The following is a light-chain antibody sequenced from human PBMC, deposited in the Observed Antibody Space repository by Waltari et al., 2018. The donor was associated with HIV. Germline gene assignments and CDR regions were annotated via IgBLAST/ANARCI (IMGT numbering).Light chain of an antibody. V-gene: IGLV3-25*03. CDR2: KDS. Sequence: SYELTQPPSVSVSPGQTARITCSGDALPKQYAYWYQQKPGQAPVMLIYKDSERPSGIPERFSGSNSGTTVTLTIGGVQAEDEADYYYQSADSTRAYWVFGGGTKLTVL. CDR1: ALPKQY. J-gene: IGLJ3*02. CDR3: QSADSTRAYWV.